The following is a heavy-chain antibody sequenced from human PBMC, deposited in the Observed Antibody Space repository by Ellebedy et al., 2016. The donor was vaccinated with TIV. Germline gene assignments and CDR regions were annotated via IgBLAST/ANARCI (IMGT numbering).Heavy chain of an antibody. Sequence: GESLKISCSASGFIFNSYAITWVRQAPGQGLECVSVITGGGYSPTYADSVKGRFTISRDNSKNTVSLQMNSLRAEDTGVYYWANDYGDSPRFGMDVWGQGTAVTVSS. CDR3: ANDYGDSPRFGMDV. CDR1: GFIFNSYA. D-gene: IGHD2-21*02. CDR2: ITGGGYSP. V-gene: IGHV3-23*01. J-gene: IGHJ6*02.